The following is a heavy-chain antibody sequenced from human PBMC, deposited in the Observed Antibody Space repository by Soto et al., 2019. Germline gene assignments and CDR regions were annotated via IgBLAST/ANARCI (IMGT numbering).Heavy chain of an antibody. V-gene: IGHV3-48*01. CDR2: ISSSSSTI. Sequence: EVQLVESGGGLVQPGGSLRLSCAASGFTFSSYSMNWVCQVPGKGLEWVSYISSSSSTIYYADSVKGRFTISRDNAKNSLYLQMNSLRAEDTAVYYCARGDIVLMVYAIPPFDYWGQGTLVTVSS. D-gene: IGHD2-8*01. CDR1: GFTFSSYS. J-gene: IGHJ4*02. CDR3: ARGDIVLMVYAIPPFDY.